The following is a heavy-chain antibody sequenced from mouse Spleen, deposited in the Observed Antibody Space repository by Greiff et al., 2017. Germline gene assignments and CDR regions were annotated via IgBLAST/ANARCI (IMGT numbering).Heavy chain of an antibody. Sequence: VKLEESGAELVRPGSSVKLSCKASGYTFTSYWMDWVKQRPGQGLEWIGNIYPSDSETHYNQKFKDKATLTVDKSSSTAYMQLSSLTSEDSAVYYCAREGVGLTGYYFDYWGQGTTLTVSS. CDR1: GYTFTSYW. D-gene: IGHD4-1*01. J-gene: IGHJ2*01. CDR3: AREGVGLTGYYFDY. CDR2: IYPSDSET. V-gene: IGHV1-61*01.